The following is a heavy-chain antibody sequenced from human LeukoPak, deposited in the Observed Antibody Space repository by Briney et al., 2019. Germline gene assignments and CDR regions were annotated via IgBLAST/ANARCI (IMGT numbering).Heavy chain of an antibody. D-gene: IGHD6-19*01. CDR2: IYPGDSDT. V-gene: IGHV5-51*01. CDR3: ARLRAYPSSGWLLDY. CDR1: GYSFTSYW. Sequence: GESLKISCKGSGYSFTSYWIGCVRQMPVKGLEWMGIIYPGDSDTRYSPSFQGQVTISADKSISTAYLQWSSLKASDTAMYYCARLRAYPSSGWLLDYWGQGTLVTVSS. J-gene: IGHJ4*02.